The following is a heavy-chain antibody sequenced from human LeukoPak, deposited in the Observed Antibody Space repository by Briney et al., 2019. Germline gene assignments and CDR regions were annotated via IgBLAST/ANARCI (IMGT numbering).Heavy chain of an antibody. V-gene: IGHV1-2*02. Sequence: ASVKVSCKASGYTFTGYYMHWVRQAPGQGLEWMGWINPNSGGTNYAQKLQGRVTLTTDTSTSTAYMELRSLRSDDTAVYYCARDYERYSYGIVGTYNWFDPWGQGTRVTVCS. CDR1: GYTFTGYY. CDR3: ARDYERYSYGIVGTYNWFDP. D-gene: IGHD5-18*01. CDR2: INPNSGGT. J-gene: IGHJ5*02.